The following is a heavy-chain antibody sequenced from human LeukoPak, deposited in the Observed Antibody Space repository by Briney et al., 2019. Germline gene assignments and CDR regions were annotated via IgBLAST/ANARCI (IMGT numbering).Heavy chain of an antibody. V-gene: IGHV4-59*01. CDR1: GGSISSYY. D-gene: IGHD6-13*01. J-gene: IGHJ6*02. CDR2: IYYSGST. Sequence: SETLSLTCTVSGGSISSYYWSWIRQPPGKGLEWIGYIYYSGSTNYNPSLKSRVTISVDTSKNQFSLKLSSVTAADTAVYYCARDGRSSSWHYYYYYGMDVWGQGTTATVSS. CDR3: ARDGRSSSWHYYYYYGMDV.